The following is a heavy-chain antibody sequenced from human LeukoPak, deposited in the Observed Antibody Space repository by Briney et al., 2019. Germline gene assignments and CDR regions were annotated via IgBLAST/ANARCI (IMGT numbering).Heavy chain of an antibody. D-gene: IGHD1-1*01. Sequence: GGSLRLSCAASGFTFGSYEMNWVRQAPGKGLEWVSYISGSGGTIHYADSLKGRFTISRDNAKNSLYLQMNSLGAEDTAVYYCARLPTNDWYFDLWGRGTLVTVSS. CDR2: ISGSGGTI. CDR3: ARLPTNDWYFDL. J-gene: IGHJ2*01. CDR1: GFTFGSYE. V-gene: IGHV3-48*03.